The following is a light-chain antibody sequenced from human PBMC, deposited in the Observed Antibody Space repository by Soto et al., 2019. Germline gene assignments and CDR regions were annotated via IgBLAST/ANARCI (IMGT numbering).Light chain of an antibody. CDR1: GSNIGSNS. Sequence: QSVLTQPPSVSAAPGQTVTISCSGSGSNIGSNSLSWYQHVPGTAPKLLLYDNNKRPSGIPDRFFGSKSGTSATLGITGRQTADEADYYCGTWESYLSVAVFGGGTKLTVL. CDR3: GTWESYLSVAV. J-gene: IGLJ2*01. CDR2: DNN. V-gene: IGLV1-51*01.